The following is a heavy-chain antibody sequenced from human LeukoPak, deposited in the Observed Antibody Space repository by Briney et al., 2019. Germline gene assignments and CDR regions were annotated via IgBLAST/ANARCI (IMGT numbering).Heavy chain of an antibody. CDR1: GYTFTSYD. J-gene: IGHJ4*02. CDR3: AREYSNGWFFDY. V-gene: IGHV1-8*01. D-gene: IGHD6-19*01. Sequence: GASVKASCKASGYTFTSYDINWVRQATGQGLEWMGWMNPNSGNTGYAQKFQGRVTMTRNTSISTAYMELSSLRSEDTAVYYCAREYSNGWFFDYWGQGTLVTVSS. CDR2: MNPNSGNT.